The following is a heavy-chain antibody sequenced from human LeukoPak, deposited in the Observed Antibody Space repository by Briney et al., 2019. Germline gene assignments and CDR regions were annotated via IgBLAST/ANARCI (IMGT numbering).Heavy chain of an antibody. J-gene: IGHJ4*02. CDR2: IHPTSINT. CDR3: ARDPSTLLPTDDS. Sequence: GGSLRLSCVGSGFNFMQYGMMWVRQAPGKGLEWVSTIHPTSINTHHADSVKGRFTISRDNSKNTLYLQMNSLRVEDTAIYYCARDPSTLLPTDDSWGQGTLVTVSS. CDR1: GFNFMQYG. D-gene: IGHD2-2*01. V-gene: IGHV3-23*05.